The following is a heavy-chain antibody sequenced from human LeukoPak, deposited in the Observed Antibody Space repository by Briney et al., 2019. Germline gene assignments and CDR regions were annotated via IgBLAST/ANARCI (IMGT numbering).Heavy chain of an antibody. CDR3: ARVTYCSSTSCGFDP. V-gene: IGHV4-59*01. CDR1: VGSISRYY. D-gene: IGHD2-2*01. J-gene: IGHJ5*02. Sequence: SETLSLTCTASVGSISRYYWSWIRQPPGKGLEWIGYIYYSGSTNYNPSLKSRVTISVDTSKNQFSLKLSSVTAADTAVYYCARVTYCSSTSCGFDPWGQGTLVTVSS. CDR2: IYYSGST.